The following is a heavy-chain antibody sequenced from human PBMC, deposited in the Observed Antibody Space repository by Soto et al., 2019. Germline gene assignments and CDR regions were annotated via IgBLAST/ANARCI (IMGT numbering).Heavy chain of an antibody. CDR1: GFTFSNAW. Sequence: EVQLVESGGGLVKPGGSLRLSCAASGFTFSNAWMNWVRQAPGKGLEWVGRIKSKTDGGTTDYAAPVKGRFTISRDDSKNTLYLQMNSLKTEDTAVYYCTTDDYDFWSGYSFDYWGQGTLVTVSS. V-gene: IGHV3-15*07. D-gene: IGHD3-3*01. CDR2: IKSKTDGGTT. CDR3: TTDDYDFWSGYSFDY. J-gene: IGHJ4*02.